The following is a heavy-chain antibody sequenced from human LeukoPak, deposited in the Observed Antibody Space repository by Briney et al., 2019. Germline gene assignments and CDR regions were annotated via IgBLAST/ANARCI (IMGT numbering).Heavy chain of an antibody. CDR1: GGSISSSSYY. CDR3: ARDLYYYDSSGYAHQGYFDY. CDR2: IYYSGST. D-gene: IGHD3-22*01. J-gene: IGHJ4*02. V-gene: IGHV4-39*02. Sequence: SETLSLTCTVSGGSISSSSYYWGWIRQPPGKGLEWIGSIYYSGSTYYNPSLKSRVTISRDNAKNSLYLQMNSLRAEDTAVYYCARDLYYYDSSGYAHQGYFDYWGQGTLVTVSS.